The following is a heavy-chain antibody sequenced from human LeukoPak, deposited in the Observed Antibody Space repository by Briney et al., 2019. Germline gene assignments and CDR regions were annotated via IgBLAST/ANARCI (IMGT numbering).Heavy chain of an antibody. CDR2: INSDGSST. CDR3: ARRYCSSTSCYYDY. J-gene: IGHJ4*02. D-gene: IGHD2-2*01. CDR1: GFTFSSYW. Sequence: GGSLRLSCAASGFTFSSYWMPWVRQAPGKGLVWVSRINSDGSSTSYADSVKGRFTISRDNAKNTLCLQMNSLRAEDPAVYYCARRYCSSTSCYYDYWGQGTLVTVSS. V-gene: IGHV3-74*01.